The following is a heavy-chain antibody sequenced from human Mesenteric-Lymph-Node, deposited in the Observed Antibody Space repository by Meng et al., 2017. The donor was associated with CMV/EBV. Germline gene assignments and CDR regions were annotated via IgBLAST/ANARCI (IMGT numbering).Heavy chain of an antibody. D-gene: IGHD2-2*01. V-gene: IGHV3-48*04. CDR2: ISSSSSTI. Sequence: GESLKISCAASGFIFSSYSMNWVRQAPGKGLEWVSYISSSSSTIYYADSVKGRFTISRDNAKNSLYLQMNSLRAEDTAVYYCARSRVPAQYQGDFDYWGQGTLVTVSS. J-gene: IGHJ4*02. CDR3: ARSRVPAQYQGDFDY. CDR1: GFIFSSYS.